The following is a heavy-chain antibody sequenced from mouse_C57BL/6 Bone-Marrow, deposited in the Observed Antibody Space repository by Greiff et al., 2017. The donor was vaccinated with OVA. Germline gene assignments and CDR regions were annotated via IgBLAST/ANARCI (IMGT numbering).Heavy chain of an antibody. J-gene: IGHJ3*01. V-gene: IGHV2-2*01. CDR3: ARQLRLWFAY. D-gene: IGHD3-2*02. CDR1: GFSLTSYG. CDR2: IWSGGST. Sequence: VKLVESGPGLVQPSQSLSITCTVSGFSLTSYGVHWVRQSPGKGLEWLGVIWSGGSTDYNAAFISRLSISKDNSKSQVFFKMNSLQADDTAIYYCARQLRLWFAYWGQGTLVTVSA.